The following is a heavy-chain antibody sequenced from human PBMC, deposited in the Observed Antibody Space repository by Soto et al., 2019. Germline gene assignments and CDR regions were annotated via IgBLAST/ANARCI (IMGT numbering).Heavy chain of an antibody. V-gene: IGHV1-18*01. J-gene: IGHJ6*02. CDR3: ARECPAPYYCYGMDV. CDR2: ISAYNGNT. Sequence: QVQLVQSGGEVKKPGASVKVSCKTSGYSFTTYGISWVRQAPGQGLEWMGWISAYNGNTNYAQKLQDRVTMTTDTSTSTAYMRLRSLRPNDTAVYYCARECPAPYYCYGMDVWGQGSTVTVSS. CDR1: GYSFTTYG.